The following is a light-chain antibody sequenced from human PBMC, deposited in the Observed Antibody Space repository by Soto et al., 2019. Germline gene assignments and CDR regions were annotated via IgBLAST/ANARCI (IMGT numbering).Light chain of an antibody. CDR3: QQRQNWPPIT. V-gene: IGKV3-11*01. Sequence: EVVLTQSPANLSLSPGDTATLSCRASQNVRQYLAWYQQNPGQAPRLLISDASNRATGIPVRFSGSVYGTDFTHTIDSLEPEYFAIYYCQQRQNWPPITFGQGTRLEIK. CDR1: QNVRQY. CDR2: DAS. J-gene: IGKJ5*01.